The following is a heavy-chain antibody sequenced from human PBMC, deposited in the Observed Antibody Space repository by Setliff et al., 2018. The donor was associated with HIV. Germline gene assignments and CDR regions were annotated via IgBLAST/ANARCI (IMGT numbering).Heavy chain of an antibody. J-gene: IGHJ3*02. CDR2: IYHSGST. Sequence: PSETLSLTCTVSGDSINIGDYYWSWSRQPPGKGLEGIGYIYHSGSTHYNPSLNRRVAFSVDTSKNQFSLKWYSVTVADTACYYGARADSSSWFFATFDIWGQGTMVTVSS. CDR3: ARADSSSWFFATFDI. D-gene: IGHD6-13*01. V-gene: IGHV4-30-4*01. CDR1: GDSINIGDYY.